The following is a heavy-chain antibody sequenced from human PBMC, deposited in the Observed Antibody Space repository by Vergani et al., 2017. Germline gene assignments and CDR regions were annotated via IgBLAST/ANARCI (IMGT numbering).Heavy chain of an antibody. V-gene: IGHV4-59*08. J-gene: IGHJ6*03. Sequence: QVQLQESGPGLVKPSETLSLTCTVSGGSISSYYWSWIRKPPGKGMEWIGYIYYSGSTNYNPSLKSRVTISVDTSKNQFSLKLSSVTAADTAVYYCARRREAAAGYYYYYYMDVWGKGTTVTVSS. D-gene: IGHD6-13*01. CDR3: ARRREAAAGYYYYYYMDV. CDR2: IYYSGST. CDR1: GGSISSYY.